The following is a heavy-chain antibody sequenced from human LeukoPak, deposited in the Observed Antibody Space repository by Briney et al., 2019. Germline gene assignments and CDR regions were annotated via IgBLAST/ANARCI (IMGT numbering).Heavy chain of an antibody. Sequence: GGSLRLSCAASGFIFSDYYMTWIRQAPGKGLEWVSYVTSSGGHMYYADSAKGRFTISRDNAKNSLDLQMNSLRAEDTAVYYCARDPADGSYSFGDDYWGQGTLVTVSS. CDR3: ARDPADGSYSFGDDY. V-gene: IGHV3-11*04. CDR1: GFIFSDYY. D-gene: IGHD1-26*01. CDR2: VTSSGGHM. J-gene: IGHJ4*02.